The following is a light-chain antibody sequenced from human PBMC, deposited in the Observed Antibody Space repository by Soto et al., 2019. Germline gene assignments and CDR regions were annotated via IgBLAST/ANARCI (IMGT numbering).Light chain of an antibody. Sequence: EIVMTQSPATLSVSPVERATLSCRASQSVRSNLAWYQQKPGQAPRLLIYDTSNRATGVPARFSGSGSGTDFTLTISSLEPEDCAIYYCQQRQYWPPITFGQGTRLEIK. J-gene: IGKJ5*01. V-gene: IGKV3-11*01. CDR2: DTS. CDR1: QSVRSN. CDR3: QQRQYWPPIT.